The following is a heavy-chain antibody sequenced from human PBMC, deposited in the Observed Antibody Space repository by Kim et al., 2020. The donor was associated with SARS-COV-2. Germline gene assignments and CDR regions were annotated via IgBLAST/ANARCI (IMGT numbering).Heavy chain of an antibody. CDR3: DASDY. Sequence: GGSLRLSCAASGFTFRGYAMSWARQAPGKGLEWVSTISDSGVRTHYADSVNGRFTISRHNSKSTLFLQMNSLRAEDTAVYYCDASDYWGQGSLVTVSS. J-gene: IGHJ4*02. CDR1: GFTFRGYA. V-gene: IGHV3-23*01. CDR2: ISDSGVRT.